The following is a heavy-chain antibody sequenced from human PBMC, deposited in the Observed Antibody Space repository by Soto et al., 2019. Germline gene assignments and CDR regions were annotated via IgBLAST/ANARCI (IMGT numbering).Heavy chain of an antibody. CDR1: GFSLYTSGVG. Sequence: QITLKESGPTLVKPTQTLTLTCTFSGFSLYTSGVGVGWIRQPPGKALEWLALIYWDDDKRYSPSLKSRLTIDSDSAKNQVVPTMTYVDPVDTATYYCAHRLEYSSNWNSGRFDPWGQVTLVTVSS. V-gene: IGHV2-5*02. D-gene: IGHD6-13*01. J-gene: IGHJ5*02. CDR2: IYWDDDK. CDR3: AHRLEYSSNWNSGRFDP.